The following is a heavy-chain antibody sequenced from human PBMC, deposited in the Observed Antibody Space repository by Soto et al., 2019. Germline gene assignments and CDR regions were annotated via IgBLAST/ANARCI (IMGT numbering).Heavy chain of an antibody. Sequence: GGSLGLSCVASGFTFSSYSMNWVRQAPGKGLEWVSYISSRSDNIYYADSVKGRFTMSRDNAKNSLYLQMDSLRAEDTAVYYCARYPRYYDFRLVVWGRRTTVTGSS. CDR1: GFTFSSYS. J-gene: IGHJ6*02. V-gene: IGHV3-48*01. D-gene: IGHD3-3*01. CDR3: ARYPRYYDFRLVV. CDR2: ISSRSDNI.